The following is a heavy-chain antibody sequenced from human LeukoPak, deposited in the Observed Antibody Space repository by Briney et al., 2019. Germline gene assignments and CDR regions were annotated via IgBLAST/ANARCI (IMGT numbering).Heavy chain of an antibody. CDR3: ANDRDGCSSSWYDDY. CDR1: GFTFSRYA. V-gene: IGHV3-23*01. Sequence: PGGSLRLSCAASGFTFSRYAMSWVRQAPGKGLEWVSAISGSGGSTYYADSVKGRFTISRDNSKNTLYLQMNSLRAEDTAVYYCANDRDGCSSSWYDDYCGQGTLVTVSS. J-gene: IGHJ4*02. D-gene: IGHD6-13*01. CDR2: ISGSGGST.